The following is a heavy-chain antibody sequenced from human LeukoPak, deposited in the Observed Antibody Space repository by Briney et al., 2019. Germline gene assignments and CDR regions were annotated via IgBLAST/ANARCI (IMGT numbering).Heavy chain of an antibody. Sequence: SETLSLTCTVSGGSISRSSFYWGWIRQPPGKGLEWIASIYYSGSTYYNPSLKSRVTMSVDTSKNQFSLKLSSVTAADTAVYYCARLTSGWCGGGIDHWGQGTLVTVSS. J-gene: IGHJ4*02. CDR1: GGSISRSSFY. V-gene: IGHV4-39*01. D-gene: IGHD6-19*01. CDR3: ARLTSGWCGGGIDH. CDR2: IYYSGST.